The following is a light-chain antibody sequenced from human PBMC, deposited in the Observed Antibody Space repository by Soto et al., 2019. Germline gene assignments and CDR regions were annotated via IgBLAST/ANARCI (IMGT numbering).Light chain of an antibody. CDR1: QDINTF. CDR3: QQHENLPLT. CDR2: DAS. V-gene: IGKV1-33*01. Sequence: DIQMTQSPSSLSASVGDRVTISCHASQDINTFLNWYQQKPGKAPKLLIYDASNLEPGVPSRFSGSGSVTDFTFTISSLQPEDFATYVCQQHENLPLTFGGGTKVEIK. J-gene: IGKJ4*01.